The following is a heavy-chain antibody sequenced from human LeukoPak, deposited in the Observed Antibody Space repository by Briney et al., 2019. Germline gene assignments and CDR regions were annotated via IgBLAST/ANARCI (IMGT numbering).Heavy chain of an antibody. D-gene: IGHD6-19*01. CDR3: ARVREQWLVRTAYMDV. V-gene: IGHV4-34*01. CDR1: DGSFSGYY. Sequence: PSETLSLTCAVYDGSFSGYYWSWIRQPPGKGLEWIGEINHSGSTNYNPSLKSRVTISVDTSKNQFSLKLSSVTAADTAVYYCARVREQWLVRTAYMDVWGKGTTVTVSS. J-gene: IGHJ6*03. CDR2: INHSGST.